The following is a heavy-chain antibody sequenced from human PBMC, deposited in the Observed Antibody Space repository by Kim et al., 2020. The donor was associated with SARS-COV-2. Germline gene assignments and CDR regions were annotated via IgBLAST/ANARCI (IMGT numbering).Heavy chain of an antibody. CDR2: IYYSGST. D-gene: IGHD6-13*01. J-gene: IGHJ5*02. CDR1: GGSISSSSYY. Sequence: SETLSLTCTVSGGSISSSSYYWGWIRQPPGKGLEWIGSIYYSGSTYYNPSLKSRVTISVDTSKNQFSLKLSSVTAADTAVYYCARHLSRINWFDPWGQGTLVTLSS. CDR3: ARHLSRINWFDP. V-gene: IGHV4-39*01.